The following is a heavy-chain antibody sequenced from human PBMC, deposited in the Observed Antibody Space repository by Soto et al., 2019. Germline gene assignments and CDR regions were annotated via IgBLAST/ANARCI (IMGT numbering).Heavy chain of an antibody. CDR3: ARDHGGYVTYFDY. CDR2: ISTNSGHT. CDR1: GYTFTNYG. Sequence: QVQLVQSGAEVKKPGASVKVSCKASGYTFTNYGISWVRQAPGQGLEWMGWISTNSGHTDYAQNLRGRVTMTTDTSTTTAYMELRSLRSDDTAVYYCARDHGGYVTYFDYWGQGTLVTVSS. J-gene: IGHJ4*02. D-gene: IGHD5-12*01. V-gene: IGHV1-18*04.